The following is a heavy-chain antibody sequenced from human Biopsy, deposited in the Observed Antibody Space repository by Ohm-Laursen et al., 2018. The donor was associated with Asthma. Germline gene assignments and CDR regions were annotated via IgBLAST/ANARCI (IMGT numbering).Heavy chain of an antibody. CDR1: GFTFGDYW. J-gene: IGHJ1*01. D-gene: IGHD3-3*02. Sequence: GSLRLSCVASGFTFGDYWMSWVRQVPGKGLEWVANIKHDGSEKNHVDSLTGRFTIFRDNAKNSLYLQMNSLRAEDTAVYYCARTFHFWSPYRAELYQLWGQGTLVTVSS. CDR2: IKHDGSEK. CDR3: ARTFHFWSPYRAELYQL. V-gene: IGHV3-7*01.